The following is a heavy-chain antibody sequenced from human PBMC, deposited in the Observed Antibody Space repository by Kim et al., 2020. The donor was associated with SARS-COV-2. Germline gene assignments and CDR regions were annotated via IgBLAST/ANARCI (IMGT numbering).Heavy chain of an antibody. Sequence: ASVKVSCKASGYTFTSYGISWVRQAPGQGLEWMGWISAYNGNTNYAQKLQGRVTMTTDTSTSTAYMELRSLRSDDTAVYYCASSYITMVRGVNYYYYGMDVWGQGTTVTVSS. CDR1: GYTFTSYG. CDR2: ISAYNGNT. D-gene: IGHD3-10*01. V-gene: IGHV1-18*01. CDR3: ASSYITMVRGVNYYYYGMDV. J-gene: IGHJ6*02.